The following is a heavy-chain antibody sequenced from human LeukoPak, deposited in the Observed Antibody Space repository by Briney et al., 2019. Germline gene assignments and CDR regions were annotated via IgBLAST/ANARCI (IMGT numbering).Heavy chain of an antibody. V-gene: IGHV3-23*01. CDR1: GFTFSSYA. D-gene: IGHD3-10*01. Sequence: GGSLRLSCEASGFTFSSYAMSWVRQAPGKGLEWVSTISGGGSTTYYGDSVKGRFTISRDNSENTLHLHMNSLTAEDTAEYYCAKDLGGSGTYYWSAFDIWGQGTMVTVSS. CDR2: ISGGGSTT. CDR3: AKDLGGSGTYYWSAFDI. J-gene: IGHJ3*02.